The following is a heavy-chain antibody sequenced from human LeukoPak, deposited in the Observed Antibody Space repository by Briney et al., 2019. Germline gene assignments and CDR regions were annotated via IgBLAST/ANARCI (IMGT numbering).Heavy chain of an antibody. J-gene: IGHJ3*02. V-gene: IGHV4-39*07. D-gene: IGHD5-24*01. CDR1: VRSISSRRYY. Sequence: SEPLSLTRTLSVRSISSRRYYWGWIPPPPGTGLEWMGRIYYSGSTYYNPSLKSRVTISVDTSKNQSSLKLSSVTAADTAVYYCARDWVQSNMGIAAFDIWGQGTMVTVSS. CDR3: ARDWVQSNMGIAAFDI. CDR2: IYYSGST.